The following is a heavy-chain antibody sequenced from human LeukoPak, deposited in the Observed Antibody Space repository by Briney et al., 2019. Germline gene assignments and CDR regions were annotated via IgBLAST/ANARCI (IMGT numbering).Heavy chain of an antibody. CDR1: GGSISSYY. D-gene: IGHD5-24*01. V-gene: IGHV4-4*07. CDR2: IYTSGST. CDR3: ARDRLGRDGYNYFDY. Sequence: PSETLSLTCTVSGGSISSYYWSWIRQPAGKGLEWIGRIYTSGSTNYNPSLKSRVTTSVDTSKNQFSLKLSSVTAADTAVYYCARDRLGRDGYNYFDYWGQGTLVTVSS. J-gene: IGHJ4*02.